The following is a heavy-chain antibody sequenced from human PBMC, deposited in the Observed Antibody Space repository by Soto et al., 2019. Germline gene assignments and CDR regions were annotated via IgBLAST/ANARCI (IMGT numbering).Heavy chain of an antibody. CDR1: GYNFNQYY. CDR2: INLRGGTT. V-gene: IGHV1-46*02. CDR3: ARGPDDSDVPRWDY. J-gene: IGHJ4*02. D-gene: IGHD4-17*01. Sequence: QVQLVQSGAEVRKPGASVRLSCETSGYNFNQYYIHWVRQAPGQGLEWMGIINLRGGTTEYAHKFRGRVTVTGDTATSTAYMQLSSLRPADTAVYFCARGPDDSDVPRWDYWGQGTLVTVSS.